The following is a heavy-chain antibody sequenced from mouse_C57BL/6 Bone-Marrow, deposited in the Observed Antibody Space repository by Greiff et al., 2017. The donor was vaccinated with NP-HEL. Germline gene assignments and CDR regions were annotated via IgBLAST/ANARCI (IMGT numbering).Heavy chain of an antibody. CDR2: ILPGSGST. V-gene: IGHV1-9*01. CDR1: GYTFTGYW. CDR3: ARSVPSGGTDY. J-gene: IGHJ2*01. Sequence: QVQLQQSGAELMKPGASVKLSCKATGYTFTGYWIEWVKQRPGHGLEWIGEILPGSGSTNYNEKFKSKATLTVDTSSSTAYMQLSSLTSEDSAVYYCARSVPSGGTDYWGQGTTLTVSS. D-gene: IGHD3-1*01.